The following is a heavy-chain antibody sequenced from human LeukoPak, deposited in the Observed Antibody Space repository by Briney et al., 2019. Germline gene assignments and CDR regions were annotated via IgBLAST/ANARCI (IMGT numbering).Heavy chain of an antibody. J-gene: IGHJ6*02. CDR3: ARDLFGDSVVVPAADYYYYGMDV. D-gene: IGHD2-2*01. Sequence: GASVKVSCKASGYTFTGYAMHWVRQAPGQRLEWMGWINAGNGNTKYSQKFQGRVTITRDTSTSTVYMELSSLRSEDTAVYYCARDLFGDSVVVPAADYYYYGMDVWGQGTTVTVSS. CDR1: GYTFTGYA. CDR2: INAGNGNT. V-gene: IGHV1-3*01.